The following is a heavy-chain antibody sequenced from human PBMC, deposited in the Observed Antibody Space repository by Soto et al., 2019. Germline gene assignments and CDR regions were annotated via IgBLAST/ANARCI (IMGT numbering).Heavy chain of an antibody. V-gene: IGHV4-59*01. CDR1: GGSISSYY. D-gene: IGHD3-3*01. Sequence: PSETLSLTCTVSGGSISSYYWSWIRQPPGKGLEWIGYIYYSGSTNYNPSLKSRVTISVDTSKNQFSLKLSSVTAADTAVYYCARALAYDFWSGYGYYYYGMYVWGQGTTVTVSS. J-gene: IGHJ6*02. CDR2: IYYSGST. CDR3: ARALAYDFWSGYGYYYYGMYV.